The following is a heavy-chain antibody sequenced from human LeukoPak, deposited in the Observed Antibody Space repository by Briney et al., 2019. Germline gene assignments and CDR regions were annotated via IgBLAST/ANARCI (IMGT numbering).Heavy chain of an antibody. CDR1: GGSISSYY. J-gene: IGHJ5*02. CDR2: IYTSGST. Sequence: SETLSLTCTVSGGSISSYYWSWIRQPPGKGLEWIGYIYTSGSTNYNPSLKSRVTISVDTSKNQFSLKLSSVTAADTAVYYCARQGGRLFGELLSNWFDPWGQGTLVTVSS. V-gene: IGHV4-4*09. CDR3: ARQGGRLFGELLSNWFDP. D-gene: IGHD3-10*01.